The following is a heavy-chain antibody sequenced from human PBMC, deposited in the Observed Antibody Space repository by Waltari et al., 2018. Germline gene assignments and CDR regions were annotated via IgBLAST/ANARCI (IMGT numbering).Heavy chain of an antibody. CDR1: GGSISSHY. J-gene: IGHJ5*02. Sequence: QVQLQESGPGLVKPSETLSLTCTVAGGSISSHYWSWIRQPPGKGLEWIGDIYYSGSTTYSPPHKSRVTRSGDTSKNQLSLKLSSVTAADTAVYYGARSGSCSGGGFDPRGQGTLVTVSS. CDR2: IYYSGST. D-gene: IGHD1-26*01. CDR3: ARSGSCSGGGFDP. V-gene: IGHV4-59*11.